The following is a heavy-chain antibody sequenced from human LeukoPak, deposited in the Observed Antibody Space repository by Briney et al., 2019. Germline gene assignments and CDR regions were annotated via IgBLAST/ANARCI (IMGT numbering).Heavy chain of an antibody. Sequence: PGGSLRLSCAASGFTFSSYEMNWVRQAPGKGLEWVSYISSSGSTIYYADSVKGRFTISRDNAKNSLYLQMNSLRAEDTAVYYCARDQRMITFGGVTGDDDAFDIWGQGTMVTVSS. D-gene: IGHD3-16*01. CDR2: ISSSGSTI. CDR3: ARDQRMITFGGVTGDDDAFDI. J-gene: IGHJ3*02. CDR1: GFTFSSYE. V-gene: IGHV3-48*03.